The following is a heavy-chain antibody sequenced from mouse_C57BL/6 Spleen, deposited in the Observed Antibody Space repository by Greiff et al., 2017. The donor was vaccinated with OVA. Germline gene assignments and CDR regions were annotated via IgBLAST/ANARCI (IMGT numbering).Heavy chain of an antibody. D-gene: IGHD1-1*01. CDR2: IYPGDGDT. J-gene: IGHJ2*01. Sequence: VQLQESGPELVKPGASVKISCKASGYAFSSSWMNWVKQRPGKGLEWIGRIYPGDGDTNYNGKFKGKATLTADKSSSTAYMQLSSLTSEDSAVYFCARSNYGLDYWGQGTTLTVSS. CDR3: ARSNYGLDY. CDR1: GYAFSSSW. V-gene: IGHV1-82*01.